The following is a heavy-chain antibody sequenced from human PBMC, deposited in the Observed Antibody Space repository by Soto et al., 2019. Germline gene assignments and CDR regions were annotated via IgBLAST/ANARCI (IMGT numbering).Heavy chain of an antibody. CDR3: ARDSHSAGGWFDP. J-gene: IGHJ5*02. CDR2: IVPIFGIP. Sequence: SVKVSCKASGGTFSSYAISWVRQAPGQGLEWMGGIVPIFGIPNYAQKFQGRLAITADKSTNTAYMELISLRSGDTAVYYCARDSHSAGGWFDPWGLGTLVTVSS. V-gene: IGHV1-69*10. CDR1: GGTFSSYA. D-gene: IGHD2-15*01.